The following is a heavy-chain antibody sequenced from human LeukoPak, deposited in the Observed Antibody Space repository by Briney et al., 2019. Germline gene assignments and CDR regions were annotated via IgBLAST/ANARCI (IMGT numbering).Heavy chain of an antibody. V-gene: IGHV4-59*01. Sequence: SETLSLTCTVSGGSISSYYWSWIRQPPGKGREWIGYIYYSGSTNYNPSLKSRVTISVDTSKNQFSLKLSSVTAADTAVYYCARDGGYDSSGYFSDYWGQGTLVTVSS. D-gene: IGHD3-22*01. CDR1: GGSISSYY. CDR2: IYYSGST. CDR3: ARDGGYDSSGYFSDY. J-gene: IGHJ4*02.